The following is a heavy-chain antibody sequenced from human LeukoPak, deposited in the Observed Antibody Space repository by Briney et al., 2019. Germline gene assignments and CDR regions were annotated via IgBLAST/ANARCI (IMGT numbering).Heavy chain of an antibody. CDR2: IYPGDSDT. J-gene: IGHJ6*03. CDR3: ARRGANRGYYYYYMDV. Sequence: GESLKISCKGSGYSFTNYWIGWVRQMPGKGLEWMGVIYPGDSDTRYSPSFQGQVTISADKSISTAYLQWSSLKASDTAMYYCARRGANRGYYYYYMDVWGKGTTVTVSS. D-gene: IGHD1-26*01. V-gene: IGHV5-51*01. CDR1: GYSFTNYW.